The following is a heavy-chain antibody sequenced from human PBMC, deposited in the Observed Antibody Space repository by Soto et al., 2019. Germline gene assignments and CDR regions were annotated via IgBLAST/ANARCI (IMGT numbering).Heavy chain of an antibody. CDR2: NSAYNGNT. CDR1: GYTFTNYG. D-gene: IGHD6-19*01. Sequence: QVQLVQSGAEVKKPGASVKVSCQASGYTFTNYGISWVRQAPGQGLEWMGWNSAYNGNTNYAQKGQGRVTMTIDTSTSTAYMERRSLRSDDTAVYYCARRQWLVGGYYYGMDVWGQGTTVTVSS. CDR3: ARRQWLVGGYYYGMDV. J-gene: IGHJ6*02. V-gene: IGHV1-18*01.